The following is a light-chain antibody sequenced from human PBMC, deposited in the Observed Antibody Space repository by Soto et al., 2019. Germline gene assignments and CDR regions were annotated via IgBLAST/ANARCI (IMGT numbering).Light chain of an antibody. CDR2: GVS. J-gene: IGLJ3*02. CDR3: SSYTLTSTRL. Sequence: QSALTQPASVSGSPGQSITISCTGTGSDIGRYNYVSWYQHHPGKVPKLIIYGVSNRPSGVSSRFSGSKSGNTASLTVSGLQAEDEADYYCSSYTLTSTRLFGGGTKLTVL. V-gene: IGLV2-14*01. CDR1: GSDIGRYNY.